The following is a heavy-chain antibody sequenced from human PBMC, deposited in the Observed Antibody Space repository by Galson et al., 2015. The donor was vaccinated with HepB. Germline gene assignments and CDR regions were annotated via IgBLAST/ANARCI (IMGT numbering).Heavy chain of an antibody. CDR2: IYSGGST. J-gene: IGHJ6*02. Sequence: SLRLSCAASGFTASSNYMSWVRQAPGKGLGWVSVIYSGGSTYYADSVKGRFTISRDNSKNTLYLQMNSLRAEDTAVYYCARAILSLRIAVAGPVYGMDVWGQGTTVTVSS. V-gene: IGHV3-66*01. CDR3: ARAILSLRIAVAGPVYGMDV. CDR1: GFTASSNY. D-gene: IGHD6-19*01.